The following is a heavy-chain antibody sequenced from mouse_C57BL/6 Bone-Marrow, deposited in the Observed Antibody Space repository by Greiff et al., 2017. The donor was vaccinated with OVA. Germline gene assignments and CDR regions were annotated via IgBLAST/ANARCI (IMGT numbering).Heavy chain of an antibody. CDR1: GYTFTSYW. Sequence: QAQLKESGAELAKPGASVKLSCKASGYTFTSYWMHWVKQRPGQGLEWIGYINPSSGYTKYNQKFKDKATLTADKSSSTAYMQLSSLTYEDSAVYYCARFPYDYYAMDYWGQGTSVTVSS. CDR2: INPSSGYT. V-gene: IGHV1-7*01. CDR3: ARFPYDYYAMDY. J-gene: IGHJ4*01.